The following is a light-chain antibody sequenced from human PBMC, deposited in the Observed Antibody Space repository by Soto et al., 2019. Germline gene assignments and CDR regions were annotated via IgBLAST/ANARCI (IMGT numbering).Light chain of an antibody. CDR3: QQSYSTPET. CDR2: AAS. J-gene: IGKJ1*01. Sequence: DIQMTQSPSSLSVSVGDRVTITCRASQSINSFLNWYQQKPGKAPRLLIYAASSLQSGVPSRFSASGSGTDFTLTISSLQPEDFATYYCQQSYSTPETFGQGTKVEIK. CDR1: QSINSF. V-gene: IGKV1-39*01.